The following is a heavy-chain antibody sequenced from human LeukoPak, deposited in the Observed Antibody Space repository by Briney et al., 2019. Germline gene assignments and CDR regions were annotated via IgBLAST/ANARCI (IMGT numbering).Heavy chain of an antibody. V-gene: IGHV3-23*01. CDR1: GFTFSTYV. CDR3: AQVSGSRSFDF. CDR2: ITGSGGNT. J-gene: IGHJ4*02. Sequence: GESLRLSCTASGFTFSTYVMSWVRQAPGKGLECVSSITGSGGNTYHADSVKDRFTISRDNSKNTLYQQLNSLRAEDTAVYYCAQVSGSRSFDFWGPGTLVTVSS. D-gene: IGHD3-10*01.